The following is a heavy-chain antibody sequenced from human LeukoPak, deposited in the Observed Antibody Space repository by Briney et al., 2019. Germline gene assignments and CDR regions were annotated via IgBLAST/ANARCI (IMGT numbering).Heavy chain of an antibody. CDR3: AREYSSGPYWYFDL. CDR1: GGTFSSYA. CDR2: IIPIFGTA. D-gene: IGHD6-19*01. V-gene: IGHV1-69*06. Sequence: GASVKVSCKASGGTFSSYAISWVRQAPGQGLEWMGGIIPIFGTANYAQKFQGRVTITADKSTSTAYMELSSLRSEDTAVYYCAREYSSGPYWYFDLWGRGILVTVSS. J-gene: IGHJ2*01.